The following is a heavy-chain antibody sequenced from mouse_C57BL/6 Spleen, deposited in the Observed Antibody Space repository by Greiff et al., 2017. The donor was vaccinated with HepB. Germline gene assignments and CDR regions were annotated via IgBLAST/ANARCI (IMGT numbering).Heavy chain of an antibody. J-gene: IGHJ2*01. V-gene: IGHV1-15*01. CDR3: TRGDYYGSSRLDY. CDR2: IDPETGGT. D-gene: IGHD1-1*01. CDR1: GYTFTDYE. Sequence: VQLQQSGAELVRPGASVTLSCKASGYTFTDYEMHWVKQTPVHGLEWIGAIDPETGGTAYNQKFKGKAILTADKSSSTAYMELRSLTSEDSAVYYCTRGDYYGSSRLDYWGQGTTLTVSS.